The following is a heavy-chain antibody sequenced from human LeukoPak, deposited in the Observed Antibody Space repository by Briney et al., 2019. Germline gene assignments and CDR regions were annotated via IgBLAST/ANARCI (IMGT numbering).Heavy chain of an antibody. J-gene: IGHJ4*02. Sequence: GGSLRLSCAASGFTFSNYEMNWVRQAPGKGLEWVSYISSRGSTMYYADSVKGRFTISRDNAKNSLYLQMNSLRAEDTAVYYCARSGYDIIFDYWGQGTLTTVSS. V-gene: IGHV3-48*03. CDR1: GFTFSNYE. CDR2: ISSRGSTM. CDR3: ARSGYDIIFDY. D-gene: IGHD5-12*01.